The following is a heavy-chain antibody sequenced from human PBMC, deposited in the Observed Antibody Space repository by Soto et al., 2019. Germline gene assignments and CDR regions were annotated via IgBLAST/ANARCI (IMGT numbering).Heavy chain of an antibody. CDR2: IRSKPYGGTT. J-gene: IGHJ4*02. Sequence: EVQLVESGGGLVQPGRSLRLSCTVSGFTFGDYAMSWVRQAPGKGLEWVGFIRSKPYGGTTEYAASVKGRFTVSRDDSKSIAYLQMNSLKTEDTAVYYCTRVGSGYCNRDWGQGTLVTVSS. CDR3: TRVGSGYCNRD. V-gene: IGHV3-49*04. CDR1: GFTFGDYA. D-gene: IGHD3-22*01.